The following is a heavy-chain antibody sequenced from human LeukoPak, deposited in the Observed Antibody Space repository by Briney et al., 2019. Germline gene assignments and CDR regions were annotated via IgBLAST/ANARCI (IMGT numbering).Heavy chain of an antibody. CDR2: MNPNSGDT. J-gene: IGHJ3*02. D-gene: IGHD3-3*01. V-gene: IGHV1-8*01. Sequence: ASLKVSCKASGYTFTNYDINWVRQAAGHGLEWMGWMNPNSGDTGNAQNLQGRFIMTRNTSISTAYMELSSLRSEDTAVYYCARKRSGYYTRAFDIWGQGTMVTVSS. CDR3: ARKRSGYYTRAFDI. CDR1: GYTFTNYD.